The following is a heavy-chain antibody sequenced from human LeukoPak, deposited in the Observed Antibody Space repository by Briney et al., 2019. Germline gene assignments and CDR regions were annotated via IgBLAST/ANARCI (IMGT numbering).Heavy chain of an antibody. CDR2: ISYDGTNK. CDR3: AKSSHYSEFDY. D-gene: IGHD2-15*01. CDR1: GFTFSSYG. Sequence: GGSLRPSCAASGFTFSSYGMHWVRQAPGKGLEWVAVISYDGTNKYYADSVKGRFTISRDNSKNTLYLQMNSLRAEDTAVYYCAKSSHYSEFDYWGQGTLVTVSS. V-gene: IGHV3-30*18. J-gene: IGHJ4*02.